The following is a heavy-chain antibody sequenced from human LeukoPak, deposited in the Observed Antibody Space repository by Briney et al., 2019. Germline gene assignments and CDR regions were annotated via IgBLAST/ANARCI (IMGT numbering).Heavy chain of an antibody. D-gene: IGHD5-24*01. Sequence: GGSLRLSCAASGFTFSNYAMSWVRQAPGKGLEWVSAISGGGGSTYYADSVKGRFTISRDISKNTLFLLMNSLKAEDTAVYYCAKEVKRRMASSGRGYFDSWGQGILVTVSS. CDR3: AKEVKRRMASSGRGYFDS. CDR2: ISGGGGST. V-gene: IGHV3-23*01. CDR1: GFTFSNYA. J-gene: IGHJ4*02.